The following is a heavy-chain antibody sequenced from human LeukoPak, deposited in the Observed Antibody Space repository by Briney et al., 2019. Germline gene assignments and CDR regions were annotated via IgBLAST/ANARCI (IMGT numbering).Heavy chain of an antibody. CDR3: ARKYLYGSGKPHFDH. D-gene: IGHD3-10*01. J-gene: IGHJ4*02. Sequence: EASVKVSCKASGYTFTSYDINWVRQATGQGLEWMGWMNPNSGNTGYAQKFQGRVTMTRNTSIGTAYMELSSLRSDDTAVYFCARKYLYGSGKPHFDHWGQGTLVTVSS. V-gene: IGHV1-8*01. CDR1: GYTFTSYD. CDR2: MNPNSGNT.